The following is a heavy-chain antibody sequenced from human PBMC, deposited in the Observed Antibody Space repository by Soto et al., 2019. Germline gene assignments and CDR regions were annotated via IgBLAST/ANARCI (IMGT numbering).Heavy chain of an antibody. Sequence: GGSLRLSCAASGFTFSSYAMSWVRQAPGKGLEWVSAISGSGGSTYYADSVKGRFTISRDNSKKKLYLQMNSLRAEDTAVYYCAKDQIAVADPFDYWGQGTLVTVSS. J-gene: IGHJ4*02. V-gene: IGHV3-23*01. CDR1: GFTFSSYA. CDR3: AKDQIAVADPFDY. D-gene: IGHD6-19*01. CDR2: ISGSGGST.